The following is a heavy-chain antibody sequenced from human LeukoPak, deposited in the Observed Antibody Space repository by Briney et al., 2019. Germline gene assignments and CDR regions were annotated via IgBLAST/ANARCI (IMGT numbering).Heavy chain of an antibody. J-gene: IGHJ4*02. CDR2: IDESGAST. Sequence: GGSLRLSCAASGFTFNSFAMSWVRQAPGKGLEWVSGIDESGASTFYADSVKGRFTISRDNSKNTLFLQMNSLRVEDTAVYYCANTHDYGDYWGQGTLVTVSS. CDR3: ANTHDYGDY. V-gene: IGHV3-23*01. CDR1: GFTFNSFA.